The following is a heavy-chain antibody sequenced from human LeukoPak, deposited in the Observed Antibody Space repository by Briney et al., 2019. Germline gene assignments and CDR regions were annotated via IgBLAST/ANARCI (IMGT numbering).Heavy chain of an antibody. CDR3: ARDSSRVATFRR. CDR2: IKQDGSEK. V-gene: IGHV3-7*01. D-gene: IGHD5-12*01. CDR1: GFTFSRHC. J-gene: IGHJ4*02. Sequence: GGSLRLSCAGSGFTFSRHCMSWVRQAPGKGLEWVANIKQDGSEKHYVDSVKGRFIISRDNAKNLVSLQMNSLRAEDTAVYYCARDSSRVATFRRWGQGTLVTVSS.